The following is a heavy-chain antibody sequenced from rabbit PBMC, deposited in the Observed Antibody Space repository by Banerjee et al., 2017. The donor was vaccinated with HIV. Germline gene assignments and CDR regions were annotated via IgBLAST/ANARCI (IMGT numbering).Heavy chain of an antibody. CDR3: ARSDSTGWVFDL. Sequence: QSLEESGGDLVKPGASLTLTYTASGFSFSSSYYICWVRQAPGKGLEWIGDIYAGSGSTYYASWVNGRFTISSDNAQNTVDLQMNSLTAADTATYFCARSDSTGWVFDLWGPGTLVTVS. D-gene: IGHD4-1*01. CDR1: GFSFSSSYY. CDR2: IYAGSGST. J-gene: IGHJ4*01. V-gene: IGHV1S40*01.